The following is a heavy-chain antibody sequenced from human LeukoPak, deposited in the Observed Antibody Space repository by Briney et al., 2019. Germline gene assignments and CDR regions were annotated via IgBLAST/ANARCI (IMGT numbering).Heavy chain of an antibody. CDR3: ASILSGSYSDY. CDR1: VYTFTGYY. V-gene: IGHV1-2*02. CDR2: INPNSGGT. Sequence: VASVKVSCKASVYTFTGYYMHWVRQAPGQGLEWMGWINPNSGGTNYAQKFQGRVTMTRDTSISTAHMELSRLRSDDTAVYYCASILSGSYSDYWGQGTLVTVSS. J-gene: IGHJ4*02. D-gene: IGHD1-26*01.